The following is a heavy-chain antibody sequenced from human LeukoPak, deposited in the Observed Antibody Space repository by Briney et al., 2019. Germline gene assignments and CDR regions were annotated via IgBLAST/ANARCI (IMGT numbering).Heavy chain of an antibody. D-gene: IGHD6-19*01. J-gene: IGHJ6*02. CDR1: GFTFSGYS. Sequence: GGSLRLSCAASGFTFSGYSMNWVRQAPGKGLEWVSSISSSSSYIYYADSVKGRFTISRDNAKNSLYLQMNSLRAEDTAVYYCARGSGWYYYYYGMDVWGQGTTVTVSS. V-gene: IGHV3-21*01. CDR2: ISSSSSYI. CDR3: ARGSGWYYYYYGMDV.